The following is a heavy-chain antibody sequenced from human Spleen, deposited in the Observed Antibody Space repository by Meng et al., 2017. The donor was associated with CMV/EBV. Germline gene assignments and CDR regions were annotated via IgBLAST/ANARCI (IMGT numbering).Heavy chain of an antibody. CDR1: GFTFSSYA. CDR2: ISGSGGST. CDR3: AREHFNGGYTSAWKY. V-gene: IGHV3-23*01. D-gene: IGHD6-25*01. J-gene: IGHJ4*02. Sequence: GESLKISCAASGFTFSSYAMSWVRQAPGKGLEWVSVISGSGGSTYYADSVKGRFTISRDNPKNTLYLQMNSLRAEDTAVYYCAREHFNGGYTSAWKYWGQGTLVTVSS.